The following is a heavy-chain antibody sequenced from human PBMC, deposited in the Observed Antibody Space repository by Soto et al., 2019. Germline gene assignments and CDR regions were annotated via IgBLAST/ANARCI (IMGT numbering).Heavy chain of an antibody. CDR1: GGTFSSDL. Sequence: QVQLVQSGAEVKKAGSSVKVSCKASGGTFSSDLISWVRQAPGQGLEWMGGIIPIYDKANYAQKFQGRVTITADEFTSTAYMELSSLRSEDTGVYYCARGITMVRGILSFGYWGQGTLVTVSS. CDR3: ARGITMVRGILSFGY. V-gene: IGHV1-69*01. J-gene: IGHJ4*02. CDR2: IIPIYDKA. D-gene: IGHD3-10*01.